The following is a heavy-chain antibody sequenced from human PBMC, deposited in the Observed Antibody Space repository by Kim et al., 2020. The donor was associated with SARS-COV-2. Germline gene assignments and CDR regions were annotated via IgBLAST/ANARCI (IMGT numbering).Heavy chain of an antibody. V-gene: IGHV4-61*07. Sequence: STNYNPSLKGRVTIAGETSKNQFSLKLSSGTAADTAVYYCARLAAAGSYYWGQGTLVTVSS. J-gene: IGHJ4*02. CDR3: ARLAAAGSYY. CDR2: ST. D-gene: IGHD6-13*01.